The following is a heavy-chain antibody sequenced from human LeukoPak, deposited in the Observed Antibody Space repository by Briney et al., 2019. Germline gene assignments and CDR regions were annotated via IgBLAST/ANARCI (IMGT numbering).Heavy chain of an antibody. CDR3: AKNQGRQWPATEY. J-gene: IGHJ4*02. V-gene: IGHV3-23*01. CDR2: IRGNGGST. Sequence: WIRQPPGKGLEWFSTIRGNGGSTYYADSVMGRFTSSRDNSRNTLYLQMSSLRAEDTAVYYCAKNQGRQWPATEYWGQGTLVTASS. D-gene: IGHD6-19*01.